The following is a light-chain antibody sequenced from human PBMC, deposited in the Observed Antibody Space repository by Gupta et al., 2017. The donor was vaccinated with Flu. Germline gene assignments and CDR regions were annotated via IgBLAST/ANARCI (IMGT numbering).Light chain of an antibody. CDR1: QTINIF. V-gene: IGKV1-39*01. J-gene: IGKJ1*01. CDR2: AAS. Sequence: DIQVTQSPSSLSASVGDRVTITCRTSQTINIFLNWYQQKGGTAPKLLIYAASSLKSGVPSRFSGSGSGTEFTLTNSGLQPEDFATYFCLQSDSTPWTFGRGTKVEIK. CDR3: LQSDSTPWT.